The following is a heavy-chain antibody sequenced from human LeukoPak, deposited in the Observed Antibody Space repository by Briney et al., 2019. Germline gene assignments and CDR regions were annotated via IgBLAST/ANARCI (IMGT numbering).Heavy chain of an antibody. Sequence: GASVKVSCKTSGYTFTSYAISWVRQAPGQGLEWMGWISGYNGHTYSAQKFQGRLTMTTDTSTSTADMELRGLTSDDTAVFYCARGSSANYYDYWGQGTLVTVSS. CDR3: ARGSSANYYDY. CDR1: GYTFTSYA. J-gene: IGHJ4*02. V-gene: IGHV1-18*01. CDR2: ISGYNGHT. D-gene: IGHD1-26*01.